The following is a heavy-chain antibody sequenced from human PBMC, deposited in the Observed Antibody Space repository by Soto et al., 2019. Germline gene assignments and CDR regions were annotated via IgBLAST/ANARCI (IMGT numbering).Heavy chain of an antibody. Sequence: QVTLKESGPVLVKPTETLTLTCTVSGFSLSNARMGVSWIRQPPGKALEWLAHIFSNDEKSYSTSLKSRLSISKDTSKSKVVLTMTNMDPVDTATYDCARILSEGSSPGIDYWGQGTLVTVSA. CDR2: IFSNDEK. CDR1: GFSLSNARMG. V-gene: IGHV2-26*01. CDR3: ARILSEGSSPGIDY. D-gene: IGHD6-6*01. J-gene: IGHJ4*02.